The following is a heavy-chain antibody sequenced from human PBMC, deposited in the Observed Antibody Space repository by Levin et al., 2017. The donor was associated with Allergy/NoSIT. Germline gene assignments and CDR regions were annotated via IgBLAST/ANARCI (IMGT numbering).Heavy chain of an antibody. D-gene: IGHD2-2*02. Sequence: PSETLSLTCTVSGGSISSYYWSWIRQPPGKGLEWIGYIYYSGSTNYNPSLKSRVTISVDTSKNQFSLKLSSVTAADTAVYYCAKLVPAAIGDNWFDPWGQGTLVTVSS. CDR2: IYYSGST. V-gene: IGHV4-59*01. J-gene: IGHJ5*02. CDR3: AKLVPAAIGDNWFDP. CDR1: GGSISSYY.